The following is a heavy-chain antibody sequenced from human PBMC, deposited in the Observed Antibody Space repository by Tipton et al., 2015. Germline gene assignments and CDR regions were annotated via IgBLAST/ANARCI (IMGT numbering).Heavy chain of an antibody. D-gene: IGHD2/OR15-2a*01. J-gene: IGHJ3*02. CDR1: GGSITSSYYY. V-gene: IGHV4-39*01. CDR3: AGFYHDAFEI. CDR2: INYSGRT. Sequence: TLSLTCTVPGGSITSSYYYWGWIRQPPGKGLEWFGIINYSGRTYYNPSLKGRVTISVDTSKKQLSLNLTFVTAADTAVYYCAGFYHDAFEIWGQGIMVTVSS.